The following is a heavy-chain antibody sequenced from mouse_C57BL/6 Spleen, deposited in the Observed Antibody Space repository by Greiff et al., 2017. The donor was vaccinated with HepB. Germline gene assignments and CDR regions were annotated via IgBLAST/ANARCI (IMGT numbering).Heavy chain of an antibody. CDR3: AREYYGSSYPYAMDY. V-gene: IGHV5-4*03. J-gene: IGHJ4*01. Sequence: EVKLVESGGGLVKPGGSLKLSCAASGFTFSSYAMSWVRQTPEQRLEWVATISDGGSYTYYPDNVKGRVTISRDNAKNNLYLQMSHLKSEDTAMYYCAREYYGSSYPYAMDYWGQGTSVTVSS. CDR1: GFTFSSYA. CDR2: ISDGGSYT. D-gene: IGHD1-1*01.